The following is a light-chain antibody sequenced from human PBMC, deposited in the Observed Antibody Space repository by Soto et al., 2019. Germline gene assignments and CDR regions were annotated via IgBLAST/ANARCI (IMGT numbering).Light chain of an antibody. Sequence: EIVLTQPPGTLSLSLGERATLSCRASQSVSSNYLAWYQQKPGQAPRLLIYGASTRATGIPDRFSDGGSGTDFPLTISRLEPEDFAVYYCQQYGSSGTFGQGTKV. V-gene: IGKV3-20*01. CDR1: QSVSSNY. CDR2: GAS. J-gene: IGKJ1*01. CDR3: QQYGSSGT.